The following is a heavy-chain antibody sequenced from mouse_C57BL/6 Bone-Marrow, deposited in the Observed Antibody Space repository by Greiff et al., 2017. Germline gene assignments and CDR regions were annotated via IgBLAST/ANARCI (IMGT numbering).Heavy chain of an antibody. V-gene: IGHV1-81*01. CDR1: GYTFTSYG. D-gene: IGHD1-1*01. CDR2: IYPRSGNT. J-gene: IGHJ4*01. Sequence: VKLVESGAELARPGASVKLSCKASGYTFTSYGISWVKQRTGQGLEWIGEIYPRSGNTYYNEKFKGKATLTADKSSSTAYMELRSLTSEDSAVYFCARHTVVAYYYAMDYWGQGTSVTVSS. CDR3: ARHTVVAYYYAMDY.